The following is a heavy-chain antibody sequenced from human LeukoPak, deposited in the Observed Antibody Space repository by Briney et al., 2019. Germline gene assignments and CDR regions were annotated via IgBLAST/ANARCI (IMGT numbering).Heavy chain of an antibody. Sequence: GESLKISCKGFGYIFTTYWIGWVRQMPGKGLEWMGIIYPGDSDTRDSPSFQGQVTISADKSISTAYLQWSSLRASDTAMYYWARCGEMATISSCYFDNWGQGTLVTVSS. D-gene: IGHD5-24*01. CDR2: IYPGDSDT. J-gene: IGHJ4*02. CDR3: ARCGEMATISSCYFDN. V-gene: IGHV5-51*01. CDR1: GYIFTTYW.